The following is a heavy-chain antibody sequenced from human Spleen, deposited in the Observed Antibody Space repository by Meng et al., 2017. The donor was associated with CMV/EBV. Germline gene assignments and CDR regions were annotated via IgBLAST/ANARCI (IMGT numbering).Heavy chain of an antibody. CDR1: GFTFSSYG. CDR2: IRYDGSNK. J-gene: IGHJ4*02. Sequence: QVQLVGSGGGVVQPGGSRRLACAASGFTFSSYGMHWVRQAPGKGLEWVAFIRYDGSNKYYADSVKGRFTISRDNSKNTLYLQMNSLRAEDTAVYYCAKLSGYERYYFDYWGQGTLVTVSS. V-gene: IGHV3-30*02. CDR3: AKLSGYERYYFDY. D-gene: IGHD5-12*01.